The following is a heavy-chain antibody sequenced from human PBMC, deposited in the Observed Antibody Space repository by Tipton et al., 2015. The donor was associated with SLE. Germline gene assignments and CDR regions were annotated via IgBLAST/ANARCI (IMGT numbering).Heavy chain of an antibody. CDR2: IYYSGST. J-gene: IGHJ5*01. CDR1: GGSISSYF. V-gene: IGHV4-59*01. CDR3: ARERSSGWYDS. D-gene: IGHD6-19*01. Sequence: TLSLTCTVSGGSISSYFWSWIRQPPGRGLEWIGYIYYSGSTNYNPSLKSRVTISVDPSKNQFSLKLSSVTAADTAVYYCARERSSGWYDSWGQGTLVTVSS.